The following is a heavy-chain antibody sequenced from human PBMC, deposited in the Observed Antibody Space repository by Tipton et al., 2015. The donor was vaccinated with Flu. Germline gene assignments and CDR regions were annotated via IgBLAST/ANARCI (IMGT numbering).Heavy chain of an antibody. J-gene: IGHJ4*02. CDR3: ATAELGPPGNSPTGN. Sequence: QVQLVQSGAEVRKPGASVRVSCKASGYTFTTYYMHWLRQAPGQGLEWMGWVAPYDGDTHFAQKFQGRVTMTRDTSITTAYMELTRLTSDDTAVYYCATAELGPPGNSPTGNWGQGTLVTVSP. D-gene: IGHD3-16*01. V-gene: IGHV1-2*02. CDR1: GYTFTTYY. CDR2: VAPYDGDT.